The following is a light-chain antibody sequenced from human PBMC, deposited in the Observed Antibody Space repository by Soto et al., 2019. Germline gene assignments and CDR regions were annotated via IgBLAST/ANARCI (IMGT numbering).Light chain of an antibody. Sequence: AIPLTQSPSSLSASVGDRVTITCRASQGICSTLAWYQQKPGKAPKLLIYDASTLQSGVPSRFSGSGSGTDFTLTIGSLQPEDFASYYCQQFASYPVTFGQGTKVEIK. CDR2: DAS. CDR3: QQFASYPVT. V-gene: IGKV1-13*02. CDR1: QGICST. J-gene: IGKJ1*01.